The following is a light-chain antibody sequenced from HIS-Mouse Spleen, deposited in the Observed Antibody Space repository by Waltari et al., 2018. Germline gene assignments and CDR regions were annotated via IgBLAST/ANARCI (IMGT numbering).Light chain of an antibody. J-gene: IGLJ3*02. V-gene: IGLV2-14*01. CDR1: SSDVGGYNY. CDR3: SSYTSSSTWV. CDR2: DVS. Sequence: QSALTQPASVSGSPGQSITISCTGTSSDVGGYNYVSWYQKHPVQAPKLMIYDVSNRPSGVSNRFSGSKSGNTASLTISGLQAEDEADYYCSSYTSSSTWVFGGGTKLTVL.